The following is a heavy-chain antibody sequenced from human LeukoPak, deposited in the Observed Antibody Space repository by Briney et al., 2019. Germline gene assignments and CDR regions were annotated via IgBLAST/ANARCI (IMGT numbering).Heavy chain of an antibody. CDR1: GYSISSGYF. CDR2: IYHSGST. V-gene: IGHV4-38-2*02. D-gene: IGHD6-13*01. J-gene: IGHJ5*02. CDR3: ARAYSSSWYFNWFDP. Sequence: SETLSLTCTVSGYSISSGYFWGWIRQPPGKGLEWIGTIYHSGSTYYNASLESRITISVDTSKNQFSLKLSSVTAADTAVYYCARAYSSSWYFNWFDPWGQGTLVTVSS.